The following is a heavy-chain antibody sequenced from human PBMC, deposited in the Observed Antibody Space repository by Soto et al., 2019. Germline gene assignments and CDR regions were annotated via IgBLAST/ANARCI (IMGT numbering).Heavy chain of an antibody. V-gene: IGHV3-23*01. CDR1: GFTFSSYA. CDR2: ISGSGDST. CDR3: AKDRDGAAAGPTKFYGMDV. J-gene: IGHJ6*02. Sequence: EVQLLESGGGLVQPGGSLRLSCAASGFTFSSYAMSWVRQAPGKGLEWVSVISGSGDSTYYADSVRGRFTISRDNSKNTLYLQMKSLRAEGTAVYYCAKDRDGAAAGPTKFYGMDVWGQGTTVTVSS. D-gene: IGHD6-13*01.